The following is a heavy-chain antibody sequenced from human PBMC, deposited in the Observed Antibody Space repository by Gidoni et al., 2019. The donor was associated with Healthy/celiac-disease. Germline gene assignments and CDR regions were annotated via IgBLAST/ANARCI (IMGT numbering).Heavy chain of an antibody. CDR3: AKGMGGSSWSRYGFGY. CDR2: ISGDGGST. J-gene: IGHJ4*02. Sequence: EVQLVESGGGVVQPGGSLRLSCAASGFTFDDYAMHWVRQAPGKGLEWVSLISGDGGSTYYADSVKGRFTISRDNSKNSLYLQMNSLRTEDTALYYCAKGMGGSSWSRYGFGYWGQGTLVTVSA. CDR1: GFTFDDYA. V-gene: IGHV3-43*02. D-gene: IGHD6-13*01.